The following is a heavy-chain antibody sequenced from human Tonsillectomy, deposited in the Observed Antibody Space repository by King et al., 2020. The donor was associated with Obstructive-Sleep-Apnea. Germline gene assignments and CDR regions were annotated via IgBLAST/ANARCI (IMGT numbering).Heavy chain of an antibody. J-gene: IGHJ4*02. CDR3: AKDPYDCSGYYPDY. V-gene: IGHV3-23*04. D-gene: IGHD3-22*01. CDR1: GFTFSSYA. Sequence: VQLVESGGGLLQPGGSLRLSCAASGFTFSSYAMSWVRQAPGKGLEWVSAISGSGGSTYYADSVKGRFTISRDNSKNTLYLQMNSLRAEDPAVYYCAKDPYDCSGYYPDYWGQGTLVTVSS. CDR2: ISGSGGST.